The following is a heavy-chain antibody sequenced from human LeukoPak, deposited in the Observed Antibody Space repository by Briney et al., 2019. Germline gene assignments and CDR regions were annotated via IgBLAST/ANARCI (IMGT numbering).Heavy chain of an antibody. CDR2: IYPGDSDT. D-gene: IGHD3-10*01. V-gene: IGHV5-51*01. J-gene: IGHJ4*02. Sequence: GAPLKISCKGSGSRFTSYWIGWVRQMPGKGLEWMGIIYPGDSDTRYSPSFQGQVTISADKSISTAYLQWSSLKASDTAMYYCARLSPGEGSGGFNWGQGTLVTVSS. CDR3: ARLSPGEGSGGFN. CDR1: GSRFTSYW.